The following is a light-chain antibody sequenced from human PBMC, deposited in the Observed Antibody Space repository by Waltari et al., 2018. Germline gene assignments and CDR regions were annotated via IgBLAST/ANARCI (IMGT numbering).Light chain of an antibody. Sequence: DIQLTQSPSSLSASVGDRVTITCRASQSISRSLNWYQQKPGKAPKLLISVASTLQSGVPSRFSGSGSGTHFTLIISSLQPEDVATYHCQQGYLNPTFGQGTKVEIK. CDR3: QQGYLNPT. CDR1: QSISRS. J-gene: IGKJ1*01. V-gene: IGKV1-39*01. CDR2: VAS.